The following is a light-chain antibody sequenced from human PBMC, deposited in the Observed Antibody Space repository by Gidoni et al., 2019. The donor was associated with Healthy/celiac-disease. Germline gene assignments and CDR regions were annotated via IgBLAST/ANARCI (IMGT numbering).Light chain of an antibody. CDR3: QQYNNWLSWT. V-gene: IGKV3-15*01. CDR2: GAS. J-gene: IGKJ1*01. CDR1: QSVSSN. Sequence: EIVMTQSPAALSVSPGERATLSCRASQSVSSNLAWYQQKPGQAPRPLIYGASTRATGIPARFSGSGSGTEFTLTISSLQYEDFAVYYCQQYNNWLSWTFGQGTKVEIK.